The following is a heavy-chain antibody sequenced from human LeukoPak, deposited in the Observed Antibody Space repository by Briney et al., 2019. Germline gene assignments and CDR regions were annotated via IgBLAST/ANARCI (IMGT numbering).Heavy chain of an antibody. CDR2: IYTSGST. V-gene: IGHV4-38-2*02. Sequence: SETLSLTCSVSGYSISSGFYWGWIRQPPGKGLEWIGRIYTSGSTNYNPSLKSRVTISVDTSKNQFSLKLSSVTAADTAVYYCARDLGYGHFDYWGQGTLVTVSS. CDR1: GYSISSGFY. CDR3: ARDLGYGHFDY. D-gene: IGHD5-12*01. J-gene: IGHJ4*02.